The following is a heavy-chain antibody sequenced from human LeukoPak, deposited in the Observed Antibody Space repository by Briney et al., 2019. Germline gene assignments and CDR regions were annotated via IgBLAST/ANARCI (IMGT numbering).Heavy chain of an antibody. Sequence: GASVKVSCKASGYTFTGYYMHWVRQAPGQGLEWMGWINPNSGGTNYAQKFQGRVTMTRDTSISTAYMELSRLRSDDTAVYYCARTRARGFYSSSWRFDYWGQGTLVTVSS. CDR3: ARTRARGFYSSSWRFDY. CDR2: INPNSGGT. J-gene: IGHJ4*02. V-gene: IGHV1-2*02. D-gene: IGHD6-13*01. CDR1: GYTFTGYY.